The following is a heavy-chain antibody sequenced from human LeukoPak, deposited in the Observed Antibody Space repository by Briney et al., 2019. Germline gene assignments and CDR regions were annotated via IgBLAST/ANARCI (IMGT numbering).Heavy chain of an antibody. D-gene: IGHD3-3*01. CDR3: AKGPYHDFWIGPLH. CDR2: ISGSGGSP. CDR1: GFTFSSYA. V-gene: IGHV3-23*01. J-gene: IGHJ4*02. Sequence: GGSLRLSCAACGFTFSSYAMTWVRQAPGKGLEWVSSISGSGGSPYYADSMKARFTISKDNAKNSLYLQLNSLRAEDTGLFYCAKGPYHDFWIGPLHWGQGTLVTVSS.